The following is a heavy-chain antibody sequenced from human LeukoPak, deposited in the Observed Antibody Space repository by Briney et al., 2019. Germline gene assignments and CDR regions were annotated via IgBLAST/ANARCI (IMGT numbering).Heavy chain of an antibody. Sequence: PGGSLRLSCAASGFTFSSYSMNWVRQAPGKGLEWVSYISSGSYTTYYADSVKGRFTISRDHAKNSLYLQMNSLRAEDMAVYYCAGNWGYAFDIWGQGTMVTVSS. J-gene: IGHJ3*02. V-gene: IGHV3-48*01. D-gene: IGHD7-27*01. CDR1: GFTFSSYS. CDR3: AGNWGYAFDI. CDR2: ISSGSYTT.